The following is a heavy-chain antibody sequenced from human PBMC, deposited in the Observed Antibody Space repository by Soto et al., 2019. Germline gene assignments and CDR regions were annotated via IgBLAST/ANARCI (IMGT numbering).Heavy chain of an antibody. Sequence: PGGSLTLSCAAAGFSLTSYSMNWVRQAPGKGLEWVAVISYDGSNKYYADSVKGRFTISRDNSKNTLYLQMNSLRAEDTAVYYCAKEYSDPIGAFDYWGQGTLVTVSS. CDR2: ISYDGSNK. CDR1: GFSLTSYS. D-gene: IGHD5-18*01. J-gene: IGHJ4*02. CDR3: AKEYSDPIGAFDY. V-gene: IGHV3-30*18.